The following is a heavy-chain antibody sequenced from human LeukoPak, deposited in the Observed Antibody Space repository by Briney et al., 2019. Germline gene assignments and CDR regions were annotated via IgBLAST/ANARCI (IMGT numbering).Heavy chain of an antibody. CDR1: GFTFGSYG. D-gene: IGHD5-18*01. Sequence: GGSLRLSCAASGFTFGSYGMSWVRQAPGKGLEWVSFITTTGATTSYADSVKGRFTISRDNARDTLYMQMHSLRAEDTAVYYCARGIQYNWFDSWGQGTLVTVSS. V-gene: IGHV3-23*01. CDR2: ITTTGATT. J-gene: IGHJ5*01. CDR3: ARGIQYNWFDS.